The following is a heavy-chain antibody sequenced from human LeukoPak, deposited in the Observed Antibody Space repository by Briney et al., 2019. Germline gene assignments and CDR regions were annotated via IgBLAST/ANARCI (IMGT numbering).Heavy chain of an antibody. D-gene: IGHD6-13*01. CDR3: AKDTAKYSSSWYWDY. Sequence: GGSLRLSCAASGFTFSSYGMHWVRQAPGKGLEWVAVISYDGSNKYYADSVKGRFTISRDNSKNTLYLQMNSLRAEDTAVYYCAKDTAKYSSSWYWDYWGQGTLVTVSS. V-gene: IGHV3-30*18. CDR2: ISYDGSNK. J-gene: IGHJ4*02. CDR1: GFTFSSYG.